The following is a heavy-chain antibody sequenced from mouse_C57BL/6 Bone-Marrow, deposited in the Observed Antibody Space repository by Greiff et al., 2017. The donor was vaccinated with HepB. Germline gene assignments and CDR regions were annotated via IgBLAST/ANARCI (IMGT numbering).Heavy chain of an antibody. D-gene: IGHD4-1*01. CDR2: IDPSDSYT. CDR1: GYTFTSYW. J-gene: IGHJ3*01. Sequence: QVQLQQPGAELVRPGTSVKLSCKASGYTFTSYWMNWVKQRPGQGLEWIGVIDPSDSYTNYNQKFKGKATLTVDTSSSTAYMQLSSLTSEDSAVYYCASSNWDEVAYWGQGTLVTVSA. CDR3: ASSNWDEVAY. V-gene: IGHV1-59*01.